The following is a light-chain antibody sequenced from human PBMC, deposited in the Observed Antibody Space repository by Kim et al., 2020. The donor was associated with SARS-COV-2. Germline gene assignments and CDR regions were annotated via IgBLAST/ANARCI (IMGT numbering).Light chain of an antibody. Sequence: DIQMTQSPTSLSASVGDRVTITCRASEIISTSLHWYQQKPGKAPKLLIYAASNLPIGVPSRFRGSGSGTEFALTISSLQPEDFATYYCQQSYIIPRTFGQGTKLEI. CDR3: QQSYIIPRT. CDR1: EIISTS. CDR2: AAS. J-gene: IGKJ2*01. V-gene: IGKV1-39*01.